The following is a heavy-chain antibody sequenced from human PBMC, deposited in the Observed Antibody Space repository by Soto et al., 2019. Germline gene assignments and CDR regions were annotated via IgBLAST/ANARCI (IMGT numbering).Heavy chain of an antibody. J-gene: IGHJ4*02. D-gene: IGHD3-10*01. CDR3: ARAQTSLWFGELPIPGFDY. V-gene: IGHV4-31*03. CDR2: IYYSGST. CDR1: GGSISSGGYY. Sequence: TLSLTCTVSGGSISSGGYYWSWIRQHPGKGLEWIGYIYYSGSTYYNPSLKSRVTISVDTSKNQFSLKLGSVTAADTAVYYCARAQTSLWFGELPIPGFDYWGQGTLVTVSS.